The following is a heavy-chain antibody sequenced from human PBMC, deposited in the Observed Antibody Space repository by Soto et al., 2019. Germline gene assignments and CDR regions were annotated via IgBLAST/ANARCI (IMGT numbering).Heavy chain of an antibody. CDR1: GFTFSSYS. CDR3: ARVRAVLSYSYYGMAV. CDR2: ISSSSSYI. Sequence: PGGSLRLSCAASGFTFSSYSMNWVRQAPGKGLEWVSSISSSSSYIYYADSVKGRFTISRDNAKNSLYLQMNSLRAEDTAVYYCARVRAVLSYSYYGMAVWGQGTTVTVSS. D-gene: IGHD3-9*01. V-gene: IGHV3-21*01. J-gene: IGHJ6*02.